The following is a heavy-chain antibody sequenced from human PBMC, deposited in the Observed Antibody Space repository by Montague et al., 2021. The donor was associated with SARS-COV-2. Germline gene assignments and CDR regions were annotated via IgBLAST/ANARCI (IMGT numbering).Heavy chain of an antibody. Sequence: SETLSLTCGVFGASIRGNPWSWLRKRPGKGLEWIGDVRDTGTTNYNPSDRSRANIFVDTSKAQFSLTLTSVNTADTAVYYCARFVTTGTTSAFDRWGQGTLVIVSS. CDR3: ARFVTTGTTSAFDR. CDR2: VRDTGTT. D-gene: IGHD3-3*02. J-gene: IGHJ1*01. CDR1: GASIRGNP. V-gene: IGHV4-59*12.